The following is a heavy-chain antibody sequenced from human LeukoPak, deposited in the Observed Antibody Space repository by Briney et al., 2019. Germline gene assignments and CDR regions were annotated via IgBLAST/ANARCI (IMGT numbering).Heavy chain of an antibody. Sequence: PSETLSLTCTVSGGSISSSSYYWGWIRQPPGKGLEWIGSIYYSGSTYHNPSLKSRVTISVDTSKNQFSLKLSSVTAADTAVYYCARRYCSGGSCYSDNWFDPWGQGTLVTVSS. V-gene: IGHV4-39*01. CDR1: GGSISSSSYY. CDR2: IYYSGST. D-gene: IGHD2-15*01. CDR3: ARRYCSGGSCYSDNWFDP. J-gene: IGHJ5*02.